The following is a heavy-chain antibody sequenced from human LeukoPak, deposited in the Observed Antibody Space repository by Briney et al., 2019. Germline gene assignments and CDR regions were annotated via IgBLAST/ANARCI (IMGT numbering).Heavy chain of an antibody. CDR1: GGSFSGYY. CDR2: INHSGST. Sequence: SETLSLTCAVYGGSFSGYYWSWIRQPPGKGLEWIGEINHSGSTIYNPSLKSRVTISVDTSKNQFSLKLSSVTAADTAVYYCARSVRRSSKAFDIWGQGTMVTVSS. V-gene: IGHV4-34*01. CDR3: ARSVRRSSKAFDI. D-gene: IGHD2-2*01. J-gene: IGHJ3*02.